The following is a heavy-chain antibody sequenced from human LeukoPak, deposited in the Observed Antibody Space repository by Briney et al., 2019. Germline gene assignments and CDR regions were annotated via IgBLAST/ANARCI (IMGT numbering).Heavy chain of an antibody. V-gene: IGHV3-21*06. D-gene: IGHD3-10*01. J-gene: IGHJ3*02. CDR2: IATSSDYI. Sequence: GGSLRLSCAASGFTFSDYYMSWVRQAPGKGLEWVSSIATSSDYIYYAGSLKGRFTISRDNAKNSLYLHMNSLRPDDTAVYYCARGRSITILRGVAISDGFDIWGQGTKVTVS. CDR1: GFTFSDYY. CDR3: ARGRSITILRGVAISDGFDI.